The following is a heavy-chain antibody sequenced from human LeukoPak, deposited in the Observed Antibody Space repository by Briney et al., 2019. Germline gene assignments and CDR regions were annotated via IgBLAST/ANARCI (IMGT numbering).Heavy chain of an antibody. CDR1: GYTFTSYG. CDR2: VSAYNGNT. Sequence: GASVKVSCKASGYTFTSYGISWVRQAPGQGLEWMGWVSAYNGNTNYAQKLQGRVTMTTDTSTSTAYMELRSLRSDDTAVYYCARAPRYIVVVPAAITKWDYYYYGMDVWGQGTTVTVSS. J-gene: IGHJ6*02. V-gene: IGHV1-18*01. CDR3: ARAPRYIVVVPAAITKWDYYYYGMDV. D-gene: IGHD2-2*01.